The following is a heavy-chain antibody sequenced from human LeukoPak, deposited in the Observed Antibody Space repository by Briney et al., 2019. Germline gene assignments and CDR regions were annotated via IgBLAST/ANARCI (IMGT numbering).Heavy chain of an antibody. V-gene: IGHV3-15*01. Sequence: GGSLRLSCAASEFTFFTYWMTWVRQAPGKGLEWVGRIKAKAHGGTIEYAAPVKGRFTISRDDSKNTLYLQMNSLKTEDTAVYYCTRVLTVTTSWWDYWGQGTLVTVSS. CDR3: TRVLTVTTSWWDY. CDR2: IKAKAHGGTI. D-gene: IGHD4-17*01. J-gene: IGHJ4*02. CDR1: EFTFFTYW.